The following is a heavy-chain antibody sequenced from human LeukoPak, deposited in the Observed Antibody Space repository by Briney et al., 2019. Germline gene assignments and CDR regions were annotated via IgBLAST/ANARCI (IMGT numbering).Heavy chain of an antibody. D-gene: IGHD7-27*01. CDR3: ARDHDLTGTYEYLKY. Sequence: PWASVKVSCKASGGNFNTYAISWVRQAPGQGLEWMGGIIPIFGTGNYAQKFQDRVTITADKSTNTAYMELSSLKSEDAAVYYCARDHDLTGTYEYLKYWGQGTLVSVSS. CDR1: GGNFNTYA. V-gene: IGHV1-69*06. J-gene: IGHJ1*01. CDR2: IIPIFGTG.